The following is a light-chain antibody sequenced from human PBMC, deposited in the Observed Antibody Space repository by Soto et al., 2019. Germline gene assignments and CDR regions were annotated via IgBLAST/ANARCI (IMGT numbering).Light chain of an antibody. Sequence: EIVLTQSPATLSLSPGERATLSCRASQSVSSSLAWYQHKPGQAPRLRIYDASNRATGIPARFSGSGIGTDFTLTISSLEPEDFALYYCHQSGDWHQTFGPGTRVEI. J-gene: IGKJ1*01. CDR1: QSVSSS. CDR2: DAS. V-gene: IGKV3-11*01. CDR3: HQSGDWHQT.